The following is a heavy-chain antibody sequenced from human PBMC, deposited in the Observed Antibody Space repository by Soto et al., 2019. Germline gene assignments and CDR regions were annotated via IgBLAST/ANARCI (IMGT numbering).Heavy chain of an antibody. J-gene: IGHJ6*02. Sequence: QVQLQESGPGLVKPSQTLSLTCTVSGGSISSGGYSWSWIRQHPGKGLEWIGYIYYSGSTYYNPSLKSRVTISVDTSKNQFSLKLSSVTAADTAVYYCARVTFINGMDVWGQGTTVTFSS. CDR3: ARVTFINGMDV. V-gene: IGHV4-31*03. CDR2: IYYSGST. D-gene: IGHD3-10*01. CDR1: GGSISSGGYS.